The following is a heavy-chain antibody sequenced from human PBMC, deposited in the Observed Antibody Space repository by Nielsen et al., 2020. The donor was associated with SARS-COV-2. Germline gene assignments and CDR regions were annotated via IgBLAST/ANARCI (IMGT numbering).Heavy chain of an antibody. J-gene: IGHJ3*02. CDR3: ARVPVIRGYSSTWSFIGVFDI. V-gene: IGHV3-20*04. Sequence: GESLKISCAASGFTFDDYGMSWVRQVPGKGVEWGSGINWNGGRSGYAESGKGRFTIPRDNAKNYLYLQMNSLRAEDTAFYYCARVPVIRGYSSTWSFIGVFDIWGQGTMVTVSS. D-gene: IGHD6-13*01. CDR1: GFTFDDYG. CDR2: INWNGGRS.